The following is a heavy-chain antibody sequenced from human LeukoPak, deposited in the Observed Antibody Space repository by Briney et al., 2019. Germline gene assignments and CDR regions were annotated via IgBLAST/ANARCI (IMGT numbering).Heavy chain of an antibody. D-gene: IGHD3-22*01. CDR2: MNPNSGNT. Sequence: ASVKVSCKASGYTFTSYDINWVRQATGQGLEWMGWMNPNSGNTGYAQKFQGRVTITRNTSISTAYMELSSLRSEDTAVYYCARTPYYYDSSGYYQHWFDPWGQGTLVTASS. CDR3: ARTPYYYDSSGYYQHWFDP. J-gene: IGHJ5*02. V-gene: IGHV1-8*03. CDR1: GYTFTSYD.